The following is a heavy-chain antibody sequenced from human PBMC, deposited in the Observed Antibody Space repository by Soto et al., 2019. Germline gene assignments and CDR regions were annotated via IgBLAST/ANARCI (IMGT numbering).Heavy chain of an antibody. Sequence: QVQLQESGPGLVKPSQTLSLTCTVSGGSISSGGYYWSWIRQHPGKGLEWIGYIYYSGSTYYNPFLKSRVTISVNTSKNQFSLKLSSVTAADTAVYYCARAEYYGSGSYYNPPRKYYFDYWGQGTLVTVSS. CDR3: ARAEYYGSGSYYNPPRKYYFDY. CDR2: IYYSGST. J-gene: IGHJ4*02. D-gene: IGHD3-10*01. V-gene: IGHV4-31*03. CDR1: GGSISSGGYY.